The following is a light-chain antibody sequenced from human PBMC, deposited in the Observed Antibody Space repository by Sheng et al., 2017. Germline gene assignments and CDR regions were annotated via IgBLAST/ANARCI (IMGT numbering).Light chain of an antibody. CDR3: SSFAGSNIWV. J-gene: IGLJ3*02. CDR1: NSDVGGYDD. V-gene: IGLV2-8*01. CDR2: EVT. Sequence: QSALTQPPSASGSPGQSVTISCTGTNSDVGGYDDVSWYQQHPGKAPKLMIYEVTKRPSGVPDRISGSKSGNTASLTVSGLQAEDEADYYCSSFAGSNIWVFGGGTKLTVL.